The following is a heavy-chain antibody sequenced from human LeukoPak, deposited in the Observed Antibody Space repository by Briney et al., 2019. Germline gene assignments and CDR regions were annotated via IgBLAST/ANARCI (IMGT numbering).Heavy chain of an antibody. CDR3: ARGGRPRYSSSWVDY. CDR1: GGSISSGDYY. CDR2: IYYSGST. J-gene: IGHJ4*02. D-gene: IGHD6-13*01. V-gene: IGHV4-30-4*08. Sequence: PSQTLSLTCTVSGGSISSGDYYWSWIRQPPGKGPEWIGYIYYSGSTYYNPSLKSRVTISVDTSKNQFSLKLSSVTAADTAVYYCARGGRPRYSSSWVDYWGQGTLVTVSS.